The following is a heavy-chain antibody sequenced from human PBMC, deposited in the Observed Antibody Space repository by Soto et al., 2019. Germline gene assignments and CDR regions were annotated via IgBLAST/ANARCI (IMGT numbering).Heavy chain of an antibody. CDR1: GGTFSSYA. J-gene: IGHJ5*02. V-gene: IGHV1-69*06. CDR3: AREGGSETLQPSYNWFDT. D-gene: IGHD6-25*01. CDR2: IIPIFGTA. Sequence: SVKVSCKASGGTFSSYAISWVRQAPGQGLEWMGGIIPIFGTANYAQQFQGRVTVTADTSTTTVYMELSSLRSEDTAVYYCAREGGSETLQPSYNWFDTWGQGTLVTV.